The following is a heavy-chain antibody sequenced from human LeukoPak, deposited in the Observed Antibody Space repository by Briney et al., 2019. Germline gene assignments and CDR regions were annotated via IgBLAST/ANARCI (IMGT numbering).Heavy chain of an antibody. CDR1: GYTFTSYD. CDR2: MNPNSGNT. CDR3: ARGGWYYYDSSGYYYAGAFDI. J-gene: IGHJ3*02. D-gene: IGHD3-22*01. V-gene: IGHV1-8*03. Sequence: ASVKVSCKASGYTFTSYDINWVRQATGQGLEWMGWMNPNSGNTGYAQKFQGRVTITRNTSISTAYMELSSLRSEDTAVYYCARGGWYYYDSSGYYYAGAFDIWGQGTMVTVSS.